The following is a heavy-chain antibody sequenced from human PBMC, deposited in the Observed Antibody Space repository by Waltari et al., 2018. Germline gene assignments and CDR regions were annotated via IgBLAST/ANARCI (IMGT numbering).Heavy chain of an antibody. CDR3: ARDKVVRGVIPDY. D-gene: IGHD3-10*01. J-gene: IGHJ4*02. V-gene: IGHV3-7*01. CDR1: GFSFSRYW. Sequence: EVQLVESGGGLVQPGGSLRLSCAASGFSFSRYWMSWVRHAPGKGREWVANIKQDGSEKYYVDSVKGRFTISRDNAKNSLYLQMNSLRAEDTAVYYCARDKVVRGVIPDYWGQGTLVTVSS. CDR2: IKQDGSEK.